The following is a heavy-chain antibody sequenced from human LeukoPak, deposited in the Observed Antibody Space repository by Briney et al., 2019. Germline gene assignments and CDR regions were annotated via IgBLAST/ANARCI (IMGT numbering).Heavy chain of an antibody. V-gene: IGHV4-34*01. D-gene: IGHD3-10*01. CDR3: ARRPRGVIIKSWFDS. J-gene: IGHJ5*01. CDR1: GGSFSGYY. CDR2: INHSGST. Sequence: SSETLSLTCVVYGGSFSGYYWSWIRQPPGKGLEWIGEINHSGSTNYNPSLKSRVTILLDTSKNQFSLNLSSVTAADTAVYYCARRPRGVIIKSWFDSWGQGTLVTVSS.